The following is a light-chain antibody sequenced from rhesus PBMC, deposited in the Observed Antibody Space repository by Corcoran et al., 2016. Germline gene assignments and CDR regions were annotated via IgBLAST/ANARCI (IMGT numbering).Light chain of an antibody. Sequence: DTQMTQSPSSLSASVGYRVTITCRASQGISNWLAWYQQKPGKAPKLLIYRASNLEKGVPARFSGSGLGTDFTHTISSLRPEDIATYYCQQHGNSPYSFAQGTKVEIE. V-gene: IGKV1-69*01. CDR1: QGISNW. CDR3: QQHGNSPYS. CDR2: RAS. J-gene: IGKJ2*01.